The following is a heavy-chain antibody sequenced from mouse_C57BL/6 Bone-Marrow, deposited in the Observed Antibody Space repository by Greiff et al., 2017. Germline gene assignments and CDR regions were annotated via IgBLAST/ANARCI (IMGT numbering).Heavy chain of an antibody. CDR2: IYPRSGNT. CDR3: ARYDYDEEALFDY. CDR1: GYTFTSYG. D-gene: IGHD2-4*01. V-gene: IGHV1-81*01. Sequence: VQLQESGAELARPGASVKLSCKASGYTFTSYGISWVKQRTGQGLEWIGEIYPRSGNTYYNEKFKGKATLTADKSSSTAYMELRSLTSEDSAVYFCARYDYDEEALFDYWGQGTTLTVSS. J-gene: IGHJ2*01.